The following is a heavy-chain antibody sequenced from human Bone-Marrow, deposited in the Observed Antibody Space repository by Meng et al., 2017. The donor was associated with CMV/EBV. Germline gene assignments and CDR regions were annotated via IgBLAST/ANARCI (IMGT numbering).Heavy chain of an antibody. CDR2: IYSGGST. CDR3: ARDRGRGSSSLGSYYYYGMDV. D-gene: IGHD6-6*01. V-gene: IGHV3-53*01. J-gene: IGHJ6*02. Sequence: GESLKISCAASGFTVSSNYMSWVRQAPGKGLEWVSVIYSGGSTYYADSVKGRFTISRDNSKNTLYLQMNSLRAEDTAVYYCARDRGRGSSSLGSYYYYGMDVWGQGTTVTVSS. CDR1: GFTVSSNY.